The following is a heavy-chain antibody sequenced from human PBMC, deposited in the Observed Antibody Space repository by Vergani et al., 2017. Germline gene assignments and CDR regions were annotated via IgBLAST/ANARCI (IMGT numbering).Heavy chain of an antibody. J-gene: IGHJ2*01. CDR1: GYTFTDYW. Sequence: EVQLVQSGAEVKKPGESLKISCEGSGYTFTDYWVGWVRQKPGKGLEWMGVVYARDSITRYSLSFEGQVTISADKSINTAYLEWDSLRASDSAMYYCARSPRGSYWYFDLWGRGTLVTVSS. CDR3: ARSPRGSYWYFDL. V-gene: IGHV5-51*01. D-gene: IGHD3-10*01. CDR2: VYARDSIT.